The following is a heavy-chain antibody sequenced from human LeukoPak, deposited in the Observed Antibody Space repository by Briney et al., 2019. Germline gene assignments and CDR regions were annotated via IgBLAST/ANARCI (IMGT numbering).Heavy chain of an antibody. CDR2: IIPIFGTA. J-gene: IGHJ6*03. Sequence: SVKFSCKASGGTFSSYAISWVRQAPGQGLEWMGRIIPIFGTANYAQKFQGRVTITTDESTSTAYMELSSLRSEDTAVYYCARDVRHYYYYYMDVWGKGTTVTVSS. CDR3: ARDVRHYYYYYMDV. CDR1: GGTFSSYA. V-gene: IGHV1-69*05.